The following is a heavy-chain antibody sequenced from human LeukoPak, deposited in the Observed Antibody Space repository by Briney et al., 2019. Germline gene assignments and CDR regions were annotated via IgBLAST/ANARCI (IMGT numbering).Heavy chain of an antibody. CDR2: INPNSGGT. J-gene: IGHJ6*03. CDR3: ARGGRTVVPAAMGEGSYYYYYMDV. CDR1: GYTFTGYY. Sequence: ASVKVSCKASGYTFTGYYMHWVRQAPGQGLEWMGWINPNSGGTNYAQKFQGRVTMTRDTSISTAYMELSRLRSDDTAVYYCARGGRTVVPAAMGEGSYYYYYMDVWGKGTTVTVSS. V-gene: IGHV1-2*02. D-gene: IGHD2-2*01.